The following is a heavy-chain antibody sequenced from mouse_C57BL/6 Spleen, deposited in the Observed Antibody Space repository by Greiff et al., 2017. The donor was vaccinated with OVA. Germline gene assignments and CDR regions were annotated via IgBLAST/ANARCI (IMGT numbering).Heavy chain of an antibody. D-gene: IGHD2-1*01. Sequence: QVQLQQPGAELVKPGASVKLSCKASGYTFTSYWMHWVKQRPGQGLEWIGMIHPNSGSTNYNEKFKSNTTLTVDKSSSTAYMQLSSLTSEDSAVYDCGRRGYGNYGFDYWGPGTTLTVSS. CDR2: IHPNSGST. V-gene: IGHV1-64*01. J-gene: IGHJ2*01. CDR1: GYTFTSYW. CDR3: GRRGYGNYGFDY.